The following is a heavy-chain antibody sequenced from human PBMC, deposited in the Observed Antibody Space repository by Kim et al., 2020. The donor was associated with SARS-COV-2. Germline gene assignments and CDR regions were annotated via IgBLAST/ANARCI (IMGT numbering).Heavy chain of an antibody. J-gene: IGHJ4*02. V-gene: IGHV4-59*08. Sequence: SETLSLTCSVSGDSISSYFWSWIRQPPGKGLEWIGNIYDSGRTYYNPSLKTRITISVDTSKSQFSLKFRSVTTTDTAVYYCALFRGGCFDYWGQGTLVT. CDR1: GDSISSYF. D-gene: IGHD1-26*01. CDR2: IYDSGRT. CDR3: ALFRGGCFDY.